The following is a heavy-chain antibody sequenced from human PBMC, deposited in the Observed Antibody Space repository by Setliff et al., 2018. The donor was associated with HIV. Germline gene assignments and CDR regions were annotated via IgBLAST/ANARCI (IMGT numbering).Heavy chain of an antibody. CDR1: GFTFSNYA. CDR2: VSGSGSST. CDR3: AKGASLVPRRPHFCYFDY. Sequence: GGSLRLSCAASGFTFSNYAMNWVRQAPGKGLEWVSSVSGSGSSTYYADSVKGRFTISRDNSKNTLYLQMNRLRADDTAIYYCAKGASLVPRRPHFCYFDYWGQGALVTVSS. J-gene: IGHJ4*02. V-gene: IGHV3-23*01. D-gene: IGHD3-16*02.